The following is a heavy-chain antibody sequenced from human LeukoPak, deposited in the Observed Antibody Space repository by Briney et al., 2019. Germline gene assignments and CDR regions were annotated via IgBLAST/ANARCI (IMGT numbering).Heavy chain of an antibody. V-gene: IGHV3-53*01. Sequence: GGSLRLSCAASGFTVSSNYMSWVRQAPGKRLEWVSVIYSGDGTYYADSVKGRFTISRDNSNNMIYLQMNSLRAEDTAVYYCARSSENWGQGTLVTVSS. CDR3: ARSSEN. J-gene: IGHJ4*02. CDR1: GFTVSSNY. CDR2: IYSGDGT.